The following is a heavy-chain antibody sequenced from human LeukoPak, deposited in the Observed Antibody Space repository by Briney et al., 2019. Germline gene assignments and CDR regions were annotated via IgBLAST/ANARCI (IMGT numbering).Heavy chain of an antibody. D-gene: IGHD4-17*01. V-gene: IGHV3-30*07. CDR1: EFTFSSYA. Sequence: GGSLRLSCAASEFTFSSYAMHWVRQAPGKGLQWVALISYDGGNKYYADSVKGRFTISRDNAKNSMYLQMNSLRAEDTAVYYCAWHGDYVPYYFDYWGQGTMVTVSS. CDR2: ISYDGGNK. J-gene: IGHJ4*02. CDR3: AWHGDYVPYYFDY.